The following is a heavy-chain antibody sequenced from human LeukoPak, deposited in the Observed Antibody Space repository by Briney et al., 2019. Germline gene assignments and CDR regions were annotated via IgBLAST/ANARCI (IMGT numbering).Heavy chain of an antibody. V-gene: IGHV5-10-1*01. D-gene: IGHD2-15*01. CDR3: ARTSSVLGGYCSGGSCYSGWFDP. J-gene: IGHJ5*02. CDR1: GYSLTSYW. Sequence: RGESLKISCKGSGYSLTSYWISWVRQMPGKGLEWMGRIDPGDSYINYSPSFQGHVTISADKSISTAYLQWSSLKASDTAMYYCARTSSVLGGYCSGGSCYSGWFDPWGQGTLVTVSS. CDR2: IDPGDSYI.